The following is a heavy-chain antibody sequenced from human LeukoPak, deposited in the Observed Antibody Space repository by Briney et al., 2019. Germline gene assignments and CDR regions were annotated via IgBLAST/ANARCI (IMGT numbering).Heavy chain of an antibody. V-gene: IGHV3-21*01. CDR2: ITSSGDYI. CDR1: GFTFSSYS. Sequence: GGSLRLSCAASGFTFSSYSMNWVRQAPGKGLEWVSSITSSGDYIYYADSMKGRFTISRDNAKSSLFLQMNSLRAEDTAVYFCAKEDVVAAVPHPFRHWGQGTLVTVSS. CDR3: AKEDVVAAVPHPFRH. J-gene: IGHJ1*01. D-gene: IGHD2-2*01.